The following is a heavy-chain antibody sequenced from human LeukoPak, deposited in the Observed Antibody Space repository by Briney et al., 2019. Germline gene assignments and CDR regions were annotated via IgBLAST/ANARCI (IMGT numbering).Heavy chain of an antibody. V-gene: IGHV3-21*01. CDR2: ISSSSSYI. CDR3: ARAYTAMAMGGSY. D-gene: IGHD5-18*01. J-gene: IGHJ4*02. Sequence: GGSLRLSCAASGFTFSSYSMNWVRQAPGKGLEWASSISSSSSYIYYADSVKGRFTISRDNAKNSLYLQMNSLRAEDTAVYYCARAYTAMAMGGSYWGQGTLVTVSS. CDR1: GFTFSSYS.